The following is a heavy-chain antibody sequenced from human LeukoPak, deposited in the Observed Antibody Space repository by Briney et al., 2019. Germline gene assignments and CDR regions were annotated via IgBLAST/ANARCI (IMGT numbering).Heavy chain of an antibody. D-gene: IGHD3-10*01. V-gene: IGHV4-38-2*02. Sequence: SETLSLTCAVSGYSISSGCYWGWIRQPPGKGLEWIGSIYHSGSTYYNPSLKSRVTISVDTSKNQFSLKLSSVTAADTAVYYCARDPFYYGSGSYQNYYFDYWGQGTLVTVSS. CDR1: GYSISSGCY. J-gene: IGHJ4*02. CDR2: IYHSGST. CDR3: ARDPFYYGSGSYQNYYFDY.